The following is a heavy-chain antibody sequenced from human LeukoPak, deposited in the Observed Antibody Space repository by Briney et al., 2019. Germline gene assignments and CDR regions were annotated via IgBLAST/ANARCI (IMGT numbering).Heavy chain of an antibody. V-gene: IGHV3-21*01. CDR3: ARLLKCTAAVMRYCGMDV. CDR2: ISSSSSYI. J-gene: IGHJ6*02. CDR1: GFTFSSYS. Sequence: GGSLRLSCAASGFTFSSYSMNWVRQAPGKGLEWVSSISSSSSYIYYADSVKGRFTISRDNAKNSLYLQMNSLRAEDTAVYYCARLLKCTAAVMRYCGMDVWGQGTTVTVSS. D-gene: IGHD6-13*01.